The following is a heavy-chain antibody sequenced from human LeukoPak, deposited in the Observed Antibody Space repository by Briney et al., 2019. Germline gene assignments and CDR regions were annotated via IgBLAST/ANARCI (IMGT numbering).Heavy chain of an antibody. V-gene: IGHV4-34*01. Sequence: PSETLSLTCAVYGGSFSGYYWSWIRQPPGKGLEWIGEINHSGSTNYNPSLKSRVTISVDTSKYQFSLKLSSVTAADTAVYYCARGRYDSSGYYPRTFDYWGQGTLVTVSS. CDR3: ARGRYDSSGYYPRTFDY. CDR1: GGSFSGYY. D-gene: IGHD3-22*01. CDR2: INHSGST. J-gene: IGHJ4*02.